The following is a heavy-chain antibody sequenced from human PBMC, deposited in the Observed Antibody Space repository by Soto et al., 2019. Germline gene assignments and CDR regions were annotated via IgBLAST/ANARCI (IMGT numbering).Heavy chain of an antibody. Sequence: QVQLVQSGAEVKKPGSSVKVSCKASGGTFSSYAISWVRQAPGQGLEWMGGIIPIFGTADYAQKFQGRVTITADESSSTAYMELSSLRSEDTAVYYCASHGIPSPNSSPYYSYGMDVWGQGTTVTVSS. J-gene: IGHJ6*02. CDR3: ASHGIPSPNSSPYYSYGMDV. CDR1: GGTFSSYA. CDR2: IIPIFGTA. V-gene: IGHV1-69*12. D-gene: IGHD1-26*01.